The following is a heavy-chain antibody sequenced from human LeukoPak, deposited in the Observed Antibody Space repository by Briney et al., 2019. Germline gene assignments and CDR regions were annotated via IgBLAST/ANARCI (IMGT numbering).Heavy chain of an antibody. CDR2: ISGSAIST. D-gene: IGHD3-9*01. CDR1: GFTFSSYA. CDR3: AKGDNNILTGYYNSFDS. V-gene: IGHV3-23*01. J-gene: IGHJ4*02. Sequence: GGSLRLSCAASGFTFSSYAMSWIRQAPGKGLEWVSSISGSAISTYYADSVKGRFTISRDNSRNTLYLQMNSLRAEDTALFYCAKGDNNILTGYYNSFDSWGQGTLVTVPS.